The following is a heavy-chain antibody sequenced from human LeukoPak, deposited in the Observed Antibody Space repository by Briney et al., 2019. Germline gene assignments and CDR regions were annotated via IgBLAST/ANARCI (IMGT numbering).Heavy chain of an antibody. CDR3: ARDGDYDILTGYFFDY. Sequence: SETLSLTCAVYGGSFSGYYWSWIRQPPGKGLEWIAEINHSGSTNNNPSLKSRVTISVDASKNQFSLKLSSVTAADTAVYYCARDGDYDILTGYFFDYWGQGTLVTVSS. V-gene: IGHV4-34*01. CDR1: GGSFSGYY. CDR2: INHSGST. D-gene: IGHD3-9*01. J-gene: IGHJ4*02.